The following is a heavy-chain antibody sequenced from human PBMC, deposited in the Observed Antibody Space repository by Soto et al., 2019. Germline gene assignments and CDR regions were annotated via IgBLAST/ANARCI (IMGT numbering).Heavy chain of an antibody. CDR3: ARHLSVSRIAASLI. D-gene: IGHD6-13*01. V-gene: IGHV5-51*01. CDR1: GYSFTNYW. Sequence: GESLKISCKGSGYSFTNYWIASVRQMPGKGLEWMGIIYPGDSDTRYSPSFQGQVTFSADKSISTAYLQLSSLKASDTAMYYCARHLSVSRIAASLIWGQGTMVTV. CDR2: IYPGDSDT. J-gene: IGHJ3*02.